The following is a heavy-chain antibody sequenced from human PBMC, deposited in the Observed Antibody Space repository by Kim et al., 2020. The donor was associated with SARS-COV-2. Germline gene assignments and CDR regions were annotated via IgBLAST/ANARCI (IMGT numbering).Heavy chain of an antibody. V-gene: IGHV3-7*05. Sequence: GGSLRLSCAASGFTFSNYWMTWVRQAPGKGLEWVANIKQDGTEKYYVDSVKGRFTISRDNAQNSVYLQMNSLRAEDTAVYYCARGGRWFDPWGQGTLVTV. D-gene: IGHD1-26*01. J-gene: IGHJ5*02. CDR3: ARGGRWFDP. CDR2: IKQDGTEK. CDR1: GFTFSNYW.